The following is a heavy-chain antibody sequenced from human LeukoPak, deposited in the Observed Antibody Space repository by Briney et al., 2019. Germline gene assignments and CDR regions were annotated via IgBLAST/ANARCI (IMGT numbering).Heavy chain of an antibody. J-gene: IGHJ4*02. CDR2: ISNSGNTI. V-gene: IGHV3-11*01. CDR1: GFTFGDYY. Sequence: GGPLRLSCAASGFTFGDYYMSWIRQAPGKGLEWVSYISNSGNTIKEADSVKGRFTISRDNAQNSLFLQMKSLRAEDTAVYYCARYRVITNDYFDSWGQGTLVTVSS. CDR3: ARYRVITNDYFDS. D-gene: IGHD3-16*01.